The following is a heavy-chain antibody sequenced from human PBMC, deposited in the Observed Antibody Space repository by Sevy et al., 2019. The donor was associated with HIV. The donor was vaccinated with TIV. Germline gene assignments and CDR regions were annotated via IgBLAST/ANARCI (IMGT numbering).Heavy chain of an antibody. Sequence: GGSLRLSCAASGFTFSSYAMSWVRQAPGKGLEWVSAISGSGGSTYYADSVKGRFTISRDNSKNTLYLQMNSLRAEDTAVYYCAKTNDYGDPYYYYYYMDVRGKGTTVTVSS. J-gene: IGHJ6*03. CDR2: ISGSGGST. D-gene: IGHD4-17*01. CDR3: AKTNDYGDPYYYYYYMDV. V-gene: IGHV3-23*01. CDR1: GFTFSSYA.